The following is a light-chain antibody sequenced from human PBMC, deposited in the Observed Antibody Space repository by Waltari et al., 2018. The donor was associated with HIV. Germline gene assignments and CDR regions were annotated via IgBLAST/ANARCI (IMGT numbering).Light chain of an antibody. CDR2: AAS. J-gene: IGKJ1*01. V-gene: IGKV1-39*01. CDR3: QHTYSTPRP. CDR1: QTITTY. Sequence: DIQMTQTPSSLSASVGASVLITRRAMQTITTYLNWYQQKPGKAPRLLIFAASRLQTGVPSRFSGSGSGTDFTLTICSLQPEDFATYRCQHTYSTPRPFGLGTKVESK.